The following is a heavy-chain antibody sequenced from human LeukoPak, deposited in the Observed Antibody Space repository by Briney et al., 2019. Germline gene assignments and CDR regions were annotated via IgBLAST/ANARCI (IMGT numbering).Heavy chain of an antibody. CDR2: ITGDASVT. D-gene: IGHD6-13*01. V-gene: IGHV3-23*01. Sequence: PGGSLRLSCAGSGFTFKFYAMTWVRQAPGKGLECVSGITGDASVTYDADSVKGRFNISRDNSKNTLYLQLNSLRVEDTAVYYCAKAYSSSLYGDAFHIWSQGTKVTVSP. J-gene: IGHJ3*02. CDR3: AKAYSSSLYGDAFHI. CDR1: GFTFKFYA.